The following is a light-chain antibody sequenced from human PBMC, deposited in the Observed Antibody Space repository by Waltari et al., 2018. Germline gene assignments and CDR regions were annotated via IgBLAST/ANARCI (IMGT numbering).Light chain of an antibody. J-gene: IGKJ4*01. V-gene: IGKV3-11*01. CDR2: ETS. CDR3: QQRANWPPLT. CDR1: HSVYTF. Sequence: EIVLTQSPGTLSLSPGDRATLSCRASHSVYTFLAWYQQKPAQPPRLLIYETSKRATGTPARFSGSGSGTDFTLTISSLEPEDSAVYYCQQRANWPPLTFGGGTKVEI.